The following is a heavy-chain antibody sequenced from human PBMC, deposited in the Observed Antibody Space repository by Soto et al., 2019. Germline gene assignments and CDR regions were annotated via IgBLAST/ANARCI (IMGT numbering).Heavy chain of an antibody. CDR2: ISWNSGSI. CDR1: GFTFDDYA. CDR3: AKDSYSSGPF. J-gene: IGHJ4*02. D-gene: IGHD6-19*01. Sequence: PGGSLRLSCAASGFTFDDYAMHWVRQAPGKGLEWVSGISWNSGSIGYADSVKGRFTISRDNAKNSLYLQMNSLRVEDTALYYCAKDSYSSGPFWGQGTLVTVS. V-gene: IGHV3-9*01.